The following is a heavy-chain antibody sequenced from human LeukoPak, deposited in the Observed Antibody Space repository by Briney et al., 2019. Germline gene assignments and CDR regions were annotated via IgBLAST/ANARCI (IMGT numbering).Heavy chain of an antibody. Sequence: SETLSLTCTVSGGSISSYYWSWLRQPPGKGLEWIGYIYYSGSTNYNPSLKSRVTISVDMSKSQFSLKLSSVTAADTAVYYCARELGYYDSSGYSSRFDYWGRGTLVTVSS. CDR2: IYYSGST. J-gene: IGHJ4*02. V-gene: IGHV4-59*01. D-gene: IGHD3-22*01. CDR3: ARELGYYDSSGYSSRFDY. CDR1: GGSISSYY.